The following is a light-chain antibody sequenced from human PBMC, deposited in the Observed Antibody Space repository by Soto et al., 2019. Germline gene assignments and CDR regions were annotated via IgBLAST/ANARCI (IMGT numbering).Light chain of an antibody. J-gene: IGKJ1*01. CDR2: DAS. Sequence: IQMTHSPPPLSASVGDRVTITCRASQSISNKLAWYQQKPGKAPKVLIFDASSLESGVPSRFSASGSGTEFSLTISSLQPDDSATYYCQHYGSGWTFGQGTKVAIK. CDR1: QSISNK. CDR3: QHYGSGWT. V-gene: IGKV1-5*01.